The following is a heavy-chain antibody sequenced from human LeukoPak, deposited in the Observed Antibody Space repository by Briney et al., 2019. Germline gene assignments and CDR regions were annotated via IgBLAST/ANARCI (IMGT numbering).Heavy chain of an antibody. D-gene: IGHD2-15*01. V-gene: IGHV4-31*03. CDR3: ARGGRYCSGGSCYGDWFDP. CDR1: GGSISSGGYY. CDR2: IYYSGST. J-gene: IGHJ5*02. Sequence: SETLSLTCTVSGGSISSGGYYWSWIRQHPGKGLEWIGYIYYSGSTYYNPSLKSRVTISVGTSKNQFSLKLSSVTAADTAVYYCARGGRYCSGGSCYGDWFDPWGQGTLVTVSS.